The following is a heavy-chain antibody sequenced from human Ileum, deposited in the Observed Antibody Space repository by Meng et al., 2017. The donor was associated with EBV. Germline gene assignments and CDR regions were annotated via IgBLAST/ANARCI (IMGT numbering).Heavy chain of an antibody. CDR3: ARAGNGGSYYFTY. CDR2: ISTYNGNT. CDR1: GYSFSNYG. J-gene: IGHJ4*02. V-gene: IGHV1-18*01. Sequence: HLVHSGTAVQKPCDSVTVPGKASGYSFSNYGSCWLRQGPGQGLELMGCISTYNGNTNYAQNLQTRVTMTTDTSSSTPYMVVRSLRSDDTAVYYCARAGNGGSYYFTYWGQGTLVTVSS. D-gene: IGHD1-26*01.